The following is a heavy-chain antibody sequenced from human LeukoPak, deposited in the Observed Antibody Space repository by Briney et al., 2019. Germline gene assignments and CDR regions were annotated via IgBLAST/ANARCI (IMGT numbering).Heavy chain of an antibody. Sequence: PGGSLRLSCAASGFTFNDHGMNWVRQAPGKGLEWVSGISGSGSSTYNADSVKGRFTISRDNSKNTLYLQMNSLRVEDTAVYYCAKDRECSGGSCYSDSWGQGTLVTVSS. J-gene: IGHJ4*02. V-gene: IGHV3-23*01. CDR3: AKDRECSGGSCYSDS. CDR2: ISGSGSST. CDR1: GFTFNDHG. D-gene: IGHD2-15*01.